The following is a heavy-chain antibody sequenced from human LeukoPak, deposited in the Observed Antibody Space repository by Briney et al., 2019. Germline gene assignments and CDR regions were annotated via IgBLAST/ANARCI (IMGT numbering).Heavy chain of an antibody. Sequence: PGGSLRLSCAASGFTFSSYAMSWVRQAPGEGLEWVSAISGSGGSTYYADSVKGRFTISRDNSKNTLYLQMNSLRAEDTAVYYCAKDSSSWYSGPISYWGQGTLVTVSS. V-gene: IGHV3-23*01. CDR1: GFTFSSYA. CDR2: ISGSGGST. D-gene: IGHD6-13*01. J-gene: IGHJ4*02. CDR3: AKDSSSWYSGPISY.